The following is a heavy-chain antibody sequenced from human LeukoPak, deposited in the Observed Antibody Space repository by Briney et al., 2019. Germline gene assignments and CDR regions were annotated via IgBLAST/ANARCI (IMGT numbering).Heavy chain of an antibody. V-gene: IGHV4-59*01. D-gene: IGHD4-23*01. CDR2: IYYTGST. CDR3: ARGTTVVSFGY. CDR1: GGSISSYY. Sequence: SETLSLTCTVSGGSISSYYWSWIRQPPVKGLEWIGYIYYTGSTSSNPSLKSRVTISVDTSKNQFPLKLTSVTAADTAVYYCARGTTVVSFGYWGQGTLVTVSS. J-gene: IGHJ4*02.